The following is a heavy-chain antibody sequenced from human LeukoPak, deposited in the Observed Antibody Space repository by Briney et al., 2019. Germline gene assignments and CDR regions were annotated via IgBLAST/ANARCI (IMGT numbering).Heavy chain of an antibody. J-gene: IGHJ4*02. CDR1: GYTFSSHG. V-gene: IGHV1-18*01. D-gene: IGHD3-10*01. CDR2: ISPYNGNT. Sequence: GASVKVSCKASGYTFSSHGINWVRQAPGQGLEWMGWISPYNGNTNYAQKFQGRVTMTTDTSTSTAYMELRSLRSDDTAVYYCARGGGSGSQGYWGQGTLVTVSS. CDR3: ARGGGSGSQGY.